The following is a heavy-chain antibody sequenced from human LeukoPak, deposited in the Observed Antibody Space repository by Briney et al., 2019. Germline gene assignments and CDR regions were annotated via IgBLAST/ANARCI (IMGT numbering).Heavy chain of an antibody. V-gene: IGHV4-34*01. CDR2: INHSGST. J-gene: IGHJ4*02. CDR3: ARIPRYSYGPRADFDY. D-gene: IGHD5-18*01. Sequence: SETLSLTCAVYGGSFSGYYWSWIRQPPGKGLEWIGEINHSGSTNYNPSLKSRVTISVDTSKNQFSLKLSSVTAADTAVYYCARIPRYSYGPRADFDYWGQGTLATVSS. CDR1: GGSFSGYY.